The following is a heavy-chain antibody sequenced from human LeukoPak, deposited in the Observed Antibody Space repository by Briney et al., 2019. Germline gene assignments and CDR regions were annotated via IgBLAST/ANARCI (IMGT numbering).Heavy chain of an antibody. D-gene: IGHD2-15*01. CDR1: GYTFTGYY. CDR2: INPNSGGT. J-gene: IGHJ3*02. Sequence: ASVKVSCKASGYTFTGYYMHWVRQAPGQGLEWMGWINPNSGGTNYAQKFQGRVTMTRDTSISTVYMELSRLRSDDTAVYYCARGGAYCSGGSRHYDDAFDIWGQGTMVTVSS. CDR3: ARGGAYCSGGSRHYDDAFDI. V-gene: IGHV1-2*02.